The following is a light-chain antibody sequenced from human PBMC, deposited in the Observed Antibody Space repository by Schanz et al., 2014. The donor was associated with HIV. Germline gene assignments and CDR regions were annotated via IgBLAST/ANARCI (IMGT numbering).Light chain of an antibody. CDR1: QDIGSW. V-gene: IGKV1-12*01. CDR2: AAF. J-gene: IGKJ3*01. Sequence: DIQMTQSPSSVSASVGDRVILTCRASQDIGSWLAWYQKRPGIAPKLLIYAAFTLQSGVPSRFSGSGSGTEFTLTISSLQPEDFATYYCQQSYTTPFTFGPGTKVDF. CDR3: QQSYTTPFT.